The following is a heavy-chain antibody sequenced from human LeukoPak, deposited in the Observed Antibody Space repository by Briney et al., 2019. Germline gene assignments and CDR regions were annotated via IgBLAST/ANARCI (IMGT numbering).Heavy chain of an antibody. CDR2: IYYSGST. J-gene: IGHJ4*02. D-gene: IGHD4-23*01. V-gene: IGHV4-39*01. CDR3: ARLAPYMGNSGDY. Sequence: SETLSLTCTVSGGSISSSSYYWGWIRQPPGKGLEWIGSIYYSGSTYYNPSLKSRVTISVDTSKNQFSLKLSSVTAADTAVYYCARLAPYMGNSGDYWGQGTLVTVSS. CDR1: GGSISSSSYY.